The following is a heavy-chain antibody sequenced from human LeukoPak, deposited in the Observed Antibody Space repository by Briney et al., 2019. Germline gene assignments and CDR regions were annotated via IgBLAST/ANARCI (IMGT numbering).Heavy chain of an antibody. CDR1: NYSITSGYF. Sequence: SETLSLTCAVSNYSITSGYFWGWIRQPPGKGLEWIASIYHSGTTYYNPSLRNRVTLFVDTSKNQFSLKLTSLTAADTAVYYCARDGVFHDSDGYSFDYWGQGTLVTVSS. D-gene: IGHD3-22*01. V-gene: IGHV4-38-2*02. CDR2: IYHSGTT. CDR3: ARDGVFHDSDGYSFDY. J-gene: IGHJ4*02.